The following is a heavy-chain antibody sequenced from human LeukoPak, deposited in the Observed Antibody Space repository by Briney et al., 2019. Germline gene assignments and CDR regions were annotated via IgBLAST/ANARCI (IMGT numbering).Heavy chain of an antibody. CDR1: GFTFSSYW. D-gene: IGHD3-16*01. Sequence: PGGSPRLSCAASGFTFSSYWMNWARPAPGKGLEWVASINHNGNVNYYVDSVKGRFTISRDNAKNSLYLQMSNLRAEDTAVYFCARGGGLDVWGQGATVTVSS. J-gene: IGHJ6*02. CDR2: INHNGNVN. CDR3: ARGGGLDV. V-gene: IGHV3-7*03.